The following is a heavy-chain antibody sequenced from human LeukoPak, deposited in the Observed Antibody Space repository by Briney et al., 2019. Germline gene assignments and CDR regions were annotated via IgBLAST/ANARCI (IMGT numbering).Heavy chain of an antibody. V-gene: IGHV3-7*01. CDR2: IKQDGSEK. CDR3: ARPPSGDYAGVFDY. J-gene: IGHJ4*02. CDR1: GFTFSNFW. Sequence: GGSLRLSCAASGFTFSNFWMTWFRQAPGKGLEWLANIKQDGSEKHYVDSLKGRFTVSRDNAKNSLYLQMNSLGAEDTAVYYCARPPSGDYAGVFDYWGQGTLVTVSS. D-gene: IGHD4-17*01.